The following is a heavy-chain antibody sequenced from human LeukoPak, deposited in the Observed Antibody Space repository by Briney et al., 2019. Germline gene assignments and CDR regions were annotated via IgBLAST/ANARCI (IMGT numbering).Heavy chain of an antibody. CDR1: GGSITTSRY. V-gene: IGHV4-39*01. Sequence: SETLPLTCTVSGGSITTSRYWAWIRQPPGKGLEWIGSIYYSGTTYYNPSLKSRLTISVDTSKNQFSLKLNSVTAADTAVYYCASELKTRYSGSGSYPETNWFDPWGQGTLVTVSS. D-gene: IGHD3-10*01. J-gene: IGHJ5*02. CDR3: ASELKTRYSGSGSYPETNWFDP. CDR2: IYYSGTT.